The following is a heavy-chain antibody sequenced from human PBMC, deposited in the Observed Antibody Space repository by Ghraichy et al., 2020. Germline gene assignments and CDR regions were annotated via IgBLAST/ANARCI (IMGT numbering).Heavy chain of an antibody. D-gene: IGHD2-15*01. Sequence: SVKVSCKASGGTFRSYAISWVRQAPGQGLEWMGGIIPIFGTANYAQKFQGRVTITADESTSTAYMELRSLGSEDTAVYYCARGGYRGVVAANWFDPWGQGTLVTVSS. J-gene: IGHJ5*02. V-gene: IGHV1-69*13. CDR2: IIPIFGTA. CDR1: GGTFRSYA. CDR3: ARGGYRGVVAANWFDP.